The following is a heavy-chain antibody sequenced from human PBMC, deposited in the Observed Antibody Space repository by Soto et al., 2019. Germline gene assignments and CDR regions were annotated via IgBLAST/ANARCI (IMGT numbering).Heavy chain of an antibody. J-gene: IGHJ4*02. CDR3: AREGPYSSSWEGFDY. V-gene: IGHV1-69*12. CDR1: GGTFSSYA. CDR2: IIPIFGTA. D-gene: IGHD6-13*01. Sequence: QVQLVQSGAEVKKPGSSVKVSCKASGGTFSSYAISWVRQAPGQGLEWMGGIIPIFGTANYAQKFQGRVTIXXDXSXXTAYMELSSLRSEDTAVYYCAREGPYSSSWEGFDYWGQGTLVTVSS.